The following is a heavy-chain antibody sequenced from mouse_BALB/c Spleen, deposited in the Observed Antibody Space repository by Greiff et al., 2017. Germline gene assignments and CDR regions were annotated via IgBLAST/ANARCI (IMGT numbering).Heavy chain of an antibody. CDR3: ARKYYYGSSQFAY. CDR1: GYSITSDYA. D-gene: IGHD1-1*01. CDR2: ISYSGST. J-gene: IGHJ3*01. V-gene: IGHV3-2*02. Sequence: EVQLQESGPGLVKPSQSLSLTCTVSGYSITSDYAWNWIRQFPGNNLEWMGYISYSGSTSYNPSLKSRISITRDTSKNQFFLQLNSVTTEDTATYYCARKYYYGSSQFAYWGQGTLVTVSA.